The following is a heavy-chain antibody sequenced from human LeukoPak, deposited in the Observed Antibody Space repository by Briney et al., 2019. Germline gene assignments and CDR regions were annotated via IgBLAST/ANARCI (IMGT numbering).Heavy chain of an antibody. Sequence: ASVKVSCEASGYTFTGYYMHWVRQAPGQGLEWMGWINPNSGGTNYAQKFQGRVTMTRDTSISTAYMELSRLRSDDTAVYYCARGGYYDSSGHDYWGQGTLVTVSS. V-gene: IGHV1-2*02. CDR1: GYTFTGYY. CDR3: ARGGYYDSSGHDY. D-gene: IGHD3-22*01. CDR2: INPNSGGT. J-gene: IGHJ4*02.